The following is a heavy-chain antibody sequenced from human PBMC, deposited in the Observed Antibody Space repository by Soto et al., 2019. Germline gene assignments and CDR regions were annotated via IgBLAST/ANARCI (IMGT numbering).Heavy chain of an antibody. CDR2: INTDGSST. D-gene: IGHD4-17*01. J-gene: IGHJ4*02. V-gene: IGHV3-74*01. CDR3: ATSPSFGDYNC. CDR1: GFTFSSYW. Sequence: EVQLVESGGGLVQPGGSLRLSCAASGFTFSSYWMHWVRQPPGKGLVWVSHINTDGSSTSYADYVKGRFTITRDNAKNTLYLQVNSLRAEDTAVYYCATSPSFGDYNCRGQGTLVTVSS.